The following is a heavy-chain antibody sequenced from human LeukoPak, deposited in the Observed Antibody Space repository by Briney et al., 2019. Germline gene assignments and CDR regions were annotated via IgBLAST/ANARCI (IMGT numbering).Heavy chain of an antibody. V-gene: IGHV3-23*01. Sequence: GGSLRLSCAASGFTFSSYAMNWVRQAPGKGLEWVSGISGSGGSIYYADSVKGRFTISRDNSKNTLYLQMNSLRAEDTAVYYCAKEWRGTTVAHAFDIWGQGTMVTVSS. J-gene: IGHJ3*02. CDR2: ISGSGGSI. CDR3: AKEWRGTTVAHAFDI. CDR1: GFTFSSYA. D-gene: IGHD1-7*01.